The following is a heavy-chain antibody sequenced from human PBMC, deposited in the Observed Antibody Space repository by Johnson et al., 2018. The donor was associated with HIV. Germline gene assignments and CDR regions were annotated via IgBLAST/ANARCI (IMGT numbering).Heavy chain of an antibody. CDR2: INWSGGNT. CDR1: GFTFSDYY. V-gene: IGHV3-20*04. J-gene: IGHJ3*02. CDR3: ARDPRSWYDDAFDI. D-gene: IGHD6-13*01. Sequence: VQLVESGGGLVQPGGSLIVSCAASGFTFSDYYMNWVRQAPGKGLELVSGINWSGGNTDYADSVKGRFTISRDNAKNSLYLQMNSLRAEDTALYYCARDPRSWYDDAFDIWGQGTMVTVSS.